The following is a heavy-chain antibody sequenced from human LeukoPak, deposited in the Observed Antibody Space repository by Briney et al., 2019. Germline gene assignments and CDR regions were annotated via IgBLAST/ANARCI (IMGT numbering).Heavy chain of an antibody. J-gene: IGHJ4*02. CDR2: FDPEDGET. CDR3: ATFPTFDCSGGSCYSNY. D-gene: IGHD2-15*01. CDR1: GYTLTELS. V-gene: IGHV1-24*01. Sequence: ASVKVSCKVSGYTLTELSMHWVRQAPGKGLEWMGGFDPEDGETIYAQKFQGRVTMTEDASTDTAYMELSSLRSEDTAVYYCATFPTFDCSGGSCYSNYWGQGTLVTVSS.